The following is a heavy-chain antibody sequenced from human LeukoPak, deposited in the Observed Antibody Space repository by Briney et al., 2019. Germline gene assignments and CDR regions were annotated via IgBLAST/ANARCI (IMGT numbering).Heavy chain of an antibody. V-gene: IGHV3-33*08. CDR3: ARAVGPFDY. J-gene: IGHJ4*02. CDR1: GLSFNNYG. D-gene: IGHD1-26*01. Sequence: PGGSLRLSCAASGLSFNNYGMHWVRQAPGKGLEWVAVIWYDGSNKYYADSVTGRFTISRDNSKNTLYLQMNSLRAEDTAVYYCARAVGPFDYWGQGTLVTVSS. CDR2: IWYDGSNK.